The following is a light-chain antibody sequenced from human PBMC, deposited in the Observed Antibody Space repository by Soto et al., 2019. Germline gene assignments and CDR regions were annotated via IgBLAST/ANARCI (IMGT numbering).Light chain of an antibody. J-gene: IGKJ1*01. CDR3: QQYGSSWT. CDR2: GAS. Sequence: EIVLTQSPGTLSLSPGERATLSCRASQSVDSTYLAWYQQKPGQAPRLLIYGASSRATGIPDRFSGSGSGTDFTITISRMEPEDFAVYYCQQYGSSWTFGQGTKVEIK. CDR1: QSVDSTY. V-gene: IGKV3-20*01.